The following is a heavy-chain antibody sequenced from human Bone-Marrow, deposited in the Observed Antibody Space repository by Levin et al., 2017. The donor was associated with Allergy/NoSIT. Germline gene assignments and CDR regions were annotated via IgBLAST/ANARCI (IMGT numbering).Heavy chain of an antibody. CDR2: ISSSGSDM. CDR3: TRDRGEWGQFYFDY. D-gene: IGHD1-26*01. CDR1: GFTFSIYS. Sequence: GGSQRLSCTVSGFTFSIYSINWVRQAPGKGLEWVSSISSSGSDMYYVDSVRGRFTISRDNAKNTHYLQMNSLRAEDTAVYYCTRDRGEWGQFYFDYWGQGILVTVSS. V-gene: IGHV3-21*01. J-gene: IGHJ4*02.